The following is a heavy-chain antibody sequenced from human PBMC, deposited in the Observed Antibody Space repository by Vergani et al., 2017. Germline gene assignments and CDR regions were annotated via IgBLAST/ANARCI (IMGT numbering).Heavy chain of an antibody. V-gene: IGHV3-74*03. CDR1: GFSFNSYW. CDR3: ARARVIETGYKSNWLDY. D-gene: IGHD3-9*01. Sequence: DVHLAESGGGFFQPGGSLRLSCSASGFSFNSYWMHWVRQVPGKGLFWVSRIKSDGSITAYADSVKGRFTISRENAQNTLYLQMNSLRVEDTGVYYCARARVIETGYKSNWLDYWGKGTLVTVSS. J-gene: IGHJ4*02. CDR2: IKSDGSIT.